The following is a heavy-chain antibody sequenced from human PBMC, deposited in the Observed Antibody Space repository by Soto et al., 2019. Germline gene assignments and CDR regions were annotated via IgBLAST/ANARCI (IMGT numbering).Heavy chain of an antibody. CDR3: ARWPIEAAFDI. V-gene: IGHV3-48*03. CDR1: GFTFSSYE. D-gene: IGHD2-21*01. J-gene: IGHJ3*02. CDR2: ISSSGSTI. Sequence: GGSLRLSCAASGFTFSSYEMNWVRQAPGKGLEWVSYISSSGSTIYYADSVKGRFTISRDNAKNSLYLQMNSLRAEDTAVYYCARWPIEAAFDIWGQWTMVTVSS.